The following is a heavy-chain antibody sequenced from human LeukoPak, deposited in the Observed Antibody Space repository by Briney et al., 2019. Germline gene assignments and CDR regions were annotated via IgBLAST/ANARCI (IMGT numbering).Heavy chain of an antibody. CDR1: GFTVSSNY. Sequence: GGSLRLSCAASGFTVSSNYMSWVRQAPGKGLEWVAFIRYNGNNQYYADSVKGRFSISRDNSKNTLYLQMNSLKGDDTAVYYCARPGPDAFDIWGQGTMVTVSS. D-gene: IGHD1-14*01. CDR3: ARPGPDAFDI. J-gene: IGHJ3*02. V-gene: IGHV3-30*02. CDR2: IRYNGNNQ.